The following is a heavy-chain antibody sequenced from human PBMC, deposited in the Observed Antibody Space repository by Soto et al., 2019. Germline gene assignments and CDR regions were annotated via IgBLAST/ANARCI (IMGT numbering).Heavy chain of an antibody. CDR3: TRRFGS. D-gene: IGHD3-16*01. CDR2: IGGSGNVM. CDR1: GFTFSDHS. V-gene: IGHV3-48*01. Sequence: EEQLVESGGDLVQSGGSLRLSCAASGFTFSDHSMNWVRQAPGKGLEWVSYIGGSGNVMYYADSVKGRFTISRDNANNSVSLQMNSLRVEDTAVYYCTRRFGSWGRGTLVTVSS. J-gene: IGHJ5*02.